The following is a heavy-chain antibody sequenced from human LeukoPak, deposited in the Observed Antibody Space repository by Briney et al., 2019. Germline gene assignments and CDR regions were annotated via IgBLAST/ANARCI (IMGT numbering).Heavy chain of an antibody. CDR3: AREAWSGYCSGGSCYSCGMDV. V-gene: IGHV1-2*04. Sequence: GASVKVSCKASGYTFTGYYMHWVRQAPGQGLEWMGWINPNSGGTNYAQKFQGWVTITRDTSISTAYMELSRLRSDDTAVYYCAREAWSGYCSGGSCYSCGMDVWGKGTTVTVSS. J-gene: IGHJ6*04. CDR2: INPNSGGT. D-gene: IGHD2-15*01. CDR1: GYTFTGYY.